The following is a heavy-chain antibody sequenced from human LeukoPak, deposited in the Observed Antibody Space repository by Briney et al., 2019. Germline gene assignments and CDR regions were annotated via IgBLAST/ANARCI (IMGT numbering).Heavy chain of an antibody. CDR3: ARVMGPGGFGELSH. CDR1: GFTVSSNY. J-gene: IGHJ6*04. Sequence: GGSLRLSCVASGFTVSSNYMSWVRQAPGKGLEWVSVIYSGGSTYYADSVKGRFTISKDNSKNTLYLQMNSLRAEDTAVYYCARVMGPGGFGELSHWGKGTTVTVSS. D-gene: IGHD3-10*01. CDR2: IYSGGST. V-gene: IGHV3-66*01.